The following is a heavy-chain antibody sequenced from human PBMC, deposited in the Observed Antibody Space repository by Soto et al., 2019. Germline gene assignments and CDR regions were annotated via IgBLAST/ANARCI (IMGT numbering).Heavy chain of an antibody. D-gene: IGHD6-19*01. CDR1: GYTFSSYD. J-gene: IGHJ4*02. V-gene: IGHV1-8*01. CDR2: MNPNSGNT. CDR3: VRLLEGSDVEPFDY. Sequence: QVRLGQSVAEVKKPGASVKVSCKASGYTFSSYDINWVRQATGQGHEWMGWMNPNSGNTGYAQKFQGRVTMTRNTSISTAHMEMSSLRSEDTAAYYCVRLLEGSDVEPFDYWGQGTLVTVSS.